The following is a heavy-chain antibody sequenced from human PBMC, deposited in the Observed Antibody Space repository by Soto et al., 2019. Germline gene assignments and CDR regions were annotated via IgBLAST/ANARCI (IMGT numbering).Heavy chain of an antibody. CDR3: ARDRGITMIVVAPTHYYYGMDV. CDR1: GGSISSGGYY. CDR2: IYYSGST. J-gene: IGHJ6*02. V-gene: IGHV4-31*03. Sequence: LSLTCTVSGGSISSGGYYWSWIRQHPGKGLEWIGYIYYSGSTYYNPSLKSRVTISVDTSKNQFSLKLSSVTAADTAVYYCARDRGITMIVVAPTHYYYGMDVWGQGTTVTVS. D-gene: IGHD3-22*01.